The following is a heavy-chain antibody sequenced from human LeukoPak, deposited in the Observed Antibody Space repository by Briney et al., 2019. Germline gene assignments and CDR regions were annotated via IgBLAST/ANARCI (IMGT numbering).Heavy chain of an antibody. CDR3: ARHSSPRYYFDS. Sequence: GEFLKISCKASGYRFTDYWISWVRQMPGRGLEWMGRIDPSDSYRNYSPSFQGHVTISTDKSINTAYLQWSSLKASDTAIYYCARHSSPRYYFDSWGQGTLVAVSS. J-gene: IGHJ4*02. V-gene: IGHV5-10-1*01. CDR2: IDPSDSYR. CDR1: GYRFTDYW.